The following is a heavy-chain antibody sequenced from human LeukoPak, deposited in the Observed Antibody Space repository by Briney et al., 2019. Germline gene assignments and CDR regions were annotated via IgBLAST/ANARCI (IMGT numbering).Heavy chain of an antibody. Sequence: PGGSLRLSCAASGFTFSSYSMNWVRQAPGKGLEWVAVIWNDGSDKYYADSVKGRFTISRDNSKNTLYLQMNSLRAEDTAVYYCAKPTRGSGSFLIDFWGQGTLVTVSS. D-gene: IGHD1-26*01. CDR1: GFTFSSYS. CDR2: IWNDGSDK. J-gene: IGHJ4*02. CDR3: AKPTRGSGSFLIDF. V-gene: IGHV3-33*06.